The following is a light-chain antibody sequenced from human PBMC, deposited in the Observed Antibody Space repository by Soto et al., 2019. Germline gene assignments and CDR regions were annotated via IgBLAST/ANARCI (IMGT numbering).Light chain of an antibody. CDR1: SSDVGGYNY. CDR3: CSYAGIYTRL. J-gene: IGLJ1*01. Sequence: QSALTQPRSVSGSPGQSVTISCTGTSSDVGGYNYVSWYQQHPGKAPKLMIYDVGKRPSGVPDRFSGSKSDNTASLTISGLQAEDEADYYCCSYAGIYTRLFGTGTKVTVL. V-gene: IGLV2-11*01. CDR2: DVG.